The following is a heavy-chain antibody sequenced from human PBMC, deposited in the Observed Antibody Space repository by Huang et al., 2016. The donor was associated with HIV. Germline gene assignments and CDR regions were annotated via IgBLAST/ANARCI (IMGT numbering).Heavy chain of an antibody. CDR1: GFAFSSYG. CDR3: AYQQWLVGGLNH. V-gene: IGHV3-21*02. J-gene: IGHJ5*02. CDR2: IGSDISYI. D-gene: IGHD6-19*01. Sequence: EVELVESGGGLVKPGGSLRLSCAASGFAFSSYGMNWVRQAPGKGLEWFAFIGSDISYIYYADSVKDRVTISRDNAKSSIYLQLDSLRAEDTAVYYCAYQQWLVGGLNHWGQGTLVVVSS.